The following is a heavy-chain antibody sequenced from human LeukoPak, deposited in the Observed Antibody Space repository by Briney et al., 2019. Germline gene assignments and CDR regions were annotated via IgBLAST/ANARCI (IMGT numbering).Heavy chain of an antibody. D-gene: IGHD3-16*01. Sequence: PSETLSLTCAVYGGSFSGYYWSWIRQPPGKGLEWIGEINHSGSTNYNPSLKSRVTISVDTSKNQFSLKLSSVTAADTAVYYCARRWVRGRPREICFDYWGQGTLVTVSS. CDR2: INHSGST. CDR3: ARRWVRGRPREICFDY. V-gene: IGHV4-34*01. J-gene: IGHJ4*02. CDR1: GGSFSGYY.